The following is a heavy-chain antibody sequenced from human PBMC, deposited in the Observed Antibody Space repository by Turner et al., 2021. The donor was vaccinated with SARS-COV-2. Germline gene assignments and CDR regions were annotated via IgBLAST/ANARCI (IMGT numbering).Heavy chain of an antibody. J-gene: IGHJ4*02. CDR1: GGSISSSSYY. D-gene: IGHD1-26*01. CDR2: IYYSGST. Sequence: QLHHQDSVHYLGQPTEALSPSGTVSGGSISSSSYYWGWIRQPPGKGLEWIGCIYYSGSTYNNSSLKGRVTMSVDTSKNQFSLKLTSVTAADTAVYYCARHSPELRGYFFDYWGQGTLVTVSS. V-gene: IGHV4-39*01. CDR3: ARHSPELRGYFFDY.